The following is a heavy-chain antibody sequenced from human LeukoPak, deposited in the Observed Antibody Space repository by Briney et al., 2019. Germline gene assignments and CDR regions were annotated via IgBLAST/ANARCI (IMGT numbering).Heavy chain of an antibody. V-gene: IGHV4-59*08. Sequence: SEILSLTCTLSGASMSNYYWSWIRQPPGKRPEWMAYISDSGSDIYNPSLKSRVAISVDTSKNQFSLKVTSVTAADTAVYFCARHRRNYYGTGGSPFDFWGQGILVTVSS. CDR2: ISDSGSD. D-gene: IGHD3-10*01. CDR3: ARHRRNYYGTGGSPFDF. J-gene: IGHJ4*02. CDR1: GASMSNYY.